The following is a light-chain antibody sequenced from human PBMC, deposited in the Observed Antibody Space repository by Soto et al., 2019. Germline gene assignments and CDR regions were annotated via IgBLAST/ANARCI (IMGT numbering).Light chain of an antibody. Sequence: EIVLTQSPGTLSLSPGERATLSCRASQSVSSSYLAWYQQKPGQAPRLLIYGASSRATGIPDRFSGSGSGTDFALTISRLEPEDFAVYYCQQYGSSPVYTFGQGTTLEIK. J-gene: IGKJ2*01. CDR2: GAS. V-gene: IGKV3-20*01. CDR1: QSVSSSY. CDR3: QQYGSSPVYT.